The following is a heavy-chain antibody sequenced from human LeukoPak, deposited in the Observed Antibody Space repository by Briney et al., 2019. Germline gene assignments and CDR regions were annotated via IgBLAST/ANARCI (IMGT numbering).Heavy chain of an antibody. V-gene: IGHV3-23*01. CDR3: AKFPRNFVAYFYYYMDV. D-gene: IGHD1-14*01. CDR2: ISGSAGST. Sequence: PGGSLRLSCAASGFTFSSYAMSWVRQAPGKGLEWVSSISGSAGSTYYADSVKGRFTISRDNSKNTLYLQMNSLRAEDTAVYYCAKFPRNFVAYFYYYMDVWGKGTTVIVSS. CDR1: GFTFSSYA. J-gene: IGHJ6*03.